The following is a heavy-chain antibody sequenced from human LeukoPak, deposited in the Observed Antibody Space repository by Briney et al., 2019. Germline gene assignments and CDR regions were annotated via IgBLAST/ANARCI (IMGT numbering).Heavy chain of an antibody. CDR1: GYTFTSYY. J-gene: IGHJ4*02. Sequence: ASVKVSCKASGYTFTSYYMHWVRQAPGQGLEWMGIINPSGGSTSYAQKFQGRVTMTRDTSTSTVYMELSSLRSEGTAVYYCARESGTQRWLQLHPQSYFSLPDYWGQGTLVTVSS. CDR3: ARESGTQRWLQLHPQSYFSLPDY. CDR2: INPSGGST. D-gene: IGHD5-24*01. V-gene: IGHV1-46*01.